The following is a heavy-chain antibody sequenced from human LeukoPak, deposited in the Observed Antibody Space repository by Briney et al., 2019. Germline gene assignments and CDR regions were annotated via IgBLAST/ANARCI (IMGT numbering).Heavy chain of an antibody. CDR3: ARDFPARDWFFDL. J-gene: IGHJ2*01. CDR1: GETFTSYF. Sequence: GGPVKVSFKESGETFTSYFLKWGGQAPRQRGWYMGWINANTGNPTYAQGFTGRFVFSLDTSVSTAYLQISSLKAEDTAVYYCARDFPARDWFFDLWGRGTLVTVSS. V-gene: IGHV7-4-1*02. CDR2: INANTGNP.